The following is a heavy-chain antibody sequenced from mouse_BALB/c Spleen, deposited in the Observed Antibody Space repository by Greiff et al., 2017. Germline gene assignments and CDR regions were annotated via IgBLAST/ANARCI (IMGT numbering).Heavy chain of an antibody. CDR2: IWAGGST. Sequence: VNLVESGPGLVAPSQSLSITCTVSGFSLTSYGVHWVRQPPGKGLEWLGVIWAGGSTNYNSALMSRLSISKDNSKSQVFLKMNSLQTDDTAMYYCARDFSIYDYNWYFDVWGAGTTVTVSS. D-gene: IGHD2-4*01. CDR3: ARDFSIYDYNWYFDV. J-gene: IGHJ1*01. CDR1: GFSLTSYG. V-gene: IGHV2-9*02.